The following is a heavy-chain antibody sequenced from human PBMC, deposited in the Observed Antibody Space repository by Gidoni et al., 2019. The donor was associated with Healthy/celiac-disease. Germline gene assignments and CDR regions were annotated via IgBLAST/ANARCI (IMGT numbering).Heavy chain of an antibody. J-gene: IGHJ4*02. Sequence: QVQLVESGGGVVKPGRSLRLSCAASGFPFSSYGMHWVRQAPGKGLEWVAVIWYDGSNKYYADSVKVRFTISRDKSKNTLYLQMNSLRAEDTAVYYCARDGGYYDSSGHTMFDYWGQGTLVTVSS. CDR1: GFPFSSYG. V-gene: IGHV3-33*01. CDR3: ARDGGYYDSSGHTMFDY. D-gene: IGHD3-22*01. CDR2: IWYDGSNK.